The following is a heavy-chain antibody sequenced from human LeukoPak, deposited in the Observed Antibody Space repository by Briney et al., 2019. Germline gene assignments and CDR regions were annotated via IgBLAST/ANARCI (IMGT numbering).Heavy chain of an antibody. Sequence: SVKVSCKASGGTFSSYAISWVRQAPGQGLEWMGRIIPILGIANYAQKLQGRVTMTTDTSTSTAYMELRSLRSDDTAVYYCASHEIYYGSGSPPDCWGQGTLVTVSS. CDR3: ASHEIYYGSGSPPDC. CDR2: IIPILGIA. CDR1: GGTFSSYA. D-gene: IGHD3-10*01. V-gene: IGHV1-69*04. J-gene: IGHJ4*02.